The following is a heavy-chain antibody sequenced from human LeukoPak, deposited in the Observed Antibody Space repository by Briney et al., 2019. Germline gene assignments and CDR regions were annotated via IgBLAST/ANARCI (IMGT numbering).Heavy chain of an antibody. J-gene: IGHJ4*02. CDR3: AKERGHSKPFDY. V-gene: IGHV3-23*01. D-gene: IGHD4-23*01. Sequence: QSGGSLRLSCEVSGFIFSYYGMNWVRQAPGKGLEWVSAISDSGDATYYADSVKGRFTISRDNSKSTLYLQMNNLRAEDTALYYCAKERGHSKPFDYWGQGTLSPSPQ. CDR1: GFIFSYYG. CDR2: ISDSGDAT.